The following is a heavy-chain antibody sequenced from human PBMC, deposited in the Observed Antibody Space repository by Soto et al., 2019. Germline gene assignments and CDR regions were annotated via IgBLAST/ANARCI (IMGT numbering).Heavy chain of an antibody. CDR3: ARSDLVPAAMSDYYYGMDV. CDR2: IIPIFGTA. Sequence: QVQLVQSGAEVKKPGSSVKVSCKASGGTFSSYAISWVRQAPGQGLEWMGGIIPIFGTANYAQKFQGRVPHTADESTSTAYMALSSLRSEDTAVYYCARSDLVPAAMSDYYYGMDVWGQGTTVTVSS. D-gene: IGHD2-2*01. J-gene: IGHJ6*02. CDR1: GGTFSSYA. V-gene: IGHV1-69*12.